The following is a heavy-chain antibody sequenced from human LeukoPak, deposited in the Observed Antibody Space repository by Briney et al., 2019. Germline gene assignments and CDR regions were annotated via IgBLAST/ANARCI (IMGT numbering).Heavy chain of an antibody. CDR3: AKRGGNIVATIMRDFDY. Sequence: GGSLRLSCAASGFTFSDHSMIWVRQAPGRGLEWVSSSSRTDNTYYADSLRGRFTISRDNAKNSLYLQMNSLRAEDTAVYYCAKRGGNIVATIMRDFDYWGQGTLVTVSS. J-gene: IGHJ4*02. V-gene: IGHV3-21*01. D-gene: IGHD5-12*01. CDR1: GFTFSDHS. CDR2: SSRTDNT.